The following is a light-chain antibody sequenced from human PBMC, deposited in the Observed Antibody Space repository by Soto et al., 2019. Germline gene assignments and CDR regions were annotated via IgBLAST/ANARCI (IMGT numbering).Light chain of an antibody. V-gene: IGLV2-14*01. J-gene: IGLJ2*01. Sequence: QSALTQPASVSGSPGQSITISCTGTSSDVGGYNYVSWYQQHPGKAPKLMIYDVSNRPSGVSNRFSGSKSGKTASLTISGLQAEDEADYYCSSYTSSSTQVLGGGTKLTVL. CDR2: DVS. CDR3: SSYTSSSTQV. CDR1: SSDVGGYNY.